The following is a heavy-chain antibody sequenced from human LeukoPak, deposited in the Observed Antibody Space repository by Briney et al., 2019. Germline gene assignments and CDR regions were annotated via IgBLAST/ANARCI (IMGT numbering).Heavy chain of an antibody. CDR2: INPSGGST. V-gene: IGHV1-46*01. CDR3: ARDGVMRQQLVRGWFDP. CDR1: GYTFTSYY. J-gene: IGHJ5*02. Sequence: GASVKVSCKASGYTFTSYYMHWVRQAPGQGLERMGIINPSGGSTSYAQKFQGRVTMTRDTSISTAYMELSRLRSDDTAVYYCARDGVMRQQLVRGWFDPWGQGTLVTVSS. D-gene: IGHD6-13*01.